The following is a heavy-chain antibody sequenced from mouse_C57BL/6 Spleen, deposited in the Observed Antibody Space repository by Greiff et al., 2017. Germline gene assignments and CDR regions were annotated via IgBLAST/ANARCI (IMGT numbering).Heavy chain of an antibody. CDR2: IYPGSGST. D-gene: IGHD1-1*01. CDR1: GYTFTSYW. J-gene: IGHJ1*03. V-gene: IGHV1-55*01. Sequence: QVQLQQPGAELVKPGASVKMSCKASGYTFTSYWITWVKQRPGQGLEWIGDIYPGSGSTNYNEKFKSKATLTVDTSSSTAYMQLSSLTSEDSAVYYCARGGSYYGDWYFDVWGTGTTVTVSS. CDR3: ARGGSYYGDWYFDV.